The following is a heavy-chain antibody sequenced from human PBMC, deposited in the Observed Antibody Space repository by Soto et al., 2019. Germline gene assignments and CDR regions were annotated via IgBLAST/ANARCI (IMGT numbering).Heavy chain of an antibody. J-gene: IGHJ5*02. D-gene: IGHD6-19*01. CDR1: GYTFTSYG. V-gene: IGHV1-18*01. Sequence: GASGKVSFKACGYTFTSYGISWVRQAPGQGLEWMGWISAYNGNTNYAQKLQGRVTMTTDTSTSTAYMELRSLRSDDTAVYYCARVGVYSSGWYLGGPDWFDPWGQGTMVTVSS. CDR2: ISAYNGNT. CDR3: ARVGVYSSGWYLGGPDWFDP.